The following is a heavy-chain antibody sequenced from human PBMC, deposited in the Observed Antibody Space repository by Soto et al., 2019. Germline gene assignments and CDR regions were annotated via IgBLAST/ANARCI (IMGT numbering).Heavy chain of an antibody. J-gene: IGHJ6*03. D-gene: IGHD3-10*01. CDR1: GFTFGDYA. CDR2: IRSKAYGGTT. V-gene: IGHV3-49*03. Sequence: PGGSLRLSCTASGFTFGDYAMSWFRQAPGKGLEWVGFIRSKAYGGTTEYAASVKGRFTISRDDSKSIAYLQMNSLKTEDTAVYYCTRDGSYGSGSYWAYYYYMDVWGKGTTVTVSS. CDR3: TRDGSYGSGSYWAYYYYMDV.